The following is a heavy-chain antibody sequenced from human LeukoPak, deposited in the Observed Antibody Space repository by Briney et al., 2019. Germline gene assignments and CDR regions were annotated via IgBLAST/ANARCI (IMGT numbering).Heavy chain of an antibody. Sequence: SETLSLTCTASGGSVSSYYWTWIRQPPGKGLEWIGYIHYSGTNDYNPSLRSRVTMSVDTSENQFSLRLRSVTAADTAVYYCAKYDTSGYLDYWGQGTLVTVSS. CDR2: IHYSGTN. CDR3: AKYDTSGYLDY. J-gene: IGHJ4*02. CDR1: GGSVSSYY. V-gene: IGHV4-59*02. D-gene: IGHD3-22*01.